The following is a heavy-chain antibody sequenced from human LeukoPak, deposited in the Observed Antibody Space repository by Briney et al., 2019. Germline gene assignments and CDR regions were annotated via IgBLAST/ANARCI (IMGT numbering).Heavy chain of an antibody. Sequence: PGGALRVPRAQSGFTFSSYGMHWVRQAPGKGPEWVANIKQDGSEKYYVDSVKGRFTISRDNAKNSLYLQMNSLRAEDRAVYYCAREGRYSGYIWFDPWGEGTLVTVSS. D-gene: IGHD5-12*01. CDR3: AREGRYSGYIWFDP. CDR1: GFTFSSYG. V-gene: IGHV3-7*01. J-gene: IGHJ5*02. CDR2: IKQDGSEK.